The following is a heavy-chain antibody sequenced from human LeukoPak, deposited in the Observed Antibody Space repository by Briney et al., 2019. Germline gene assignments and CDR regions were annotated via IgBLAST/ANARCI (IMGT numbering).Heavy chain of an antibody. Sequence: PGGSLRLSCTASGFTFRAYAMNWVRQAPGKGLEWLSGISGSGNGTYYADSVKGRFIISRDNSKNMVYLQMNSLTVEDTAVYYCAKEGNDGSFDYWGQGTLVTVSS. CDR1: GFTFRAYA. CDR3: AKEGNDGSFDY. J-gene: IGHJ4*02. V-gene: IGHV3-23*01. D-gene: IGHD1-1*01. CDR2: ISGSGNGT.